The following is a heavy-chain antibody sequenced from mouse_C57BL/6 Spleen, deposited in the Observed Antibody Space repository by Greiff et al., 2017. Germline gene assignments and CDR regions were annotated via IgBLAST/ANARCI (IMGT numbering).Heavy chain of an antibody. CDR3: TRPYEDEKVWLAY. D-gene: IGHD2-3*01. J-gene: IGHJ3*01. Sequence: QVQLQQSGAELVRPGASVTLSCKASGYTFTDYEMHWVKQTPVHGLEWIGTIDPETGGTAYNQKFKGKAILTADKSSSTAYMELRSLTSEDSAVYYCTRPYEDEKVWLAYWGQGTLVTVSA. CDR1: GYTFTDYE. CDR2: IDPETGGT. V-gene: IGHV1-15*01.